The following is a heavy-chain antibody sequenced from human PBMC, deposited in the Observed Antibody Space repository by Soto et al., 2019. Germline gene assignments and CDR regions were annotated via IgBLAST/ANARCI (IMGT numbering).Heavy chain of an antibody. D-gene: IGHD1-26*01. CDR2: IGPETGAT. J-gene: IGHJ4*02. CDR1: GYTFTGHY. CDR3: GRGRSGQIVVFY. V-gene: IGHV1-2*02. Sequence: GPSVKVSCKASGYTFTGHYIHWVRQAPEQGPEWMGEIGPETGATRYAQKFQGRVTMTRDMSITTVYMELNNLRPDDTAVYYCGRGRSGQIVVFYWGQGTPVTVSS.